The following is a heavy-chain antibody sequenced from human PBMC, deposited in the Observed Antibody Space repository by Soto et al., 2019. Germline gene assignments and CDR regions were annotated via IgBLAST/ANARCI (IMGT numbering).Heavy chain of an antibody. CDR3: AREVHYYDSSGYYPRDAFDI. V-gene: IGHV4-31*02. J-gene: IGHJ3*02. CDR1: GGSISRGGYY. D-gene: IGHD3-22*01. Sequence: SETLSLTWTVSGGSISRGGYYWSWIRQHPGKGLEWIGYIYYSGSTYYNPSLKSRVTISVDTSKNQFSLKLSSVTAADTAVYYCAREVHYYDSSGYYPRDAFDIWGQGTMVTVSS. CDR2: IYYSGST.